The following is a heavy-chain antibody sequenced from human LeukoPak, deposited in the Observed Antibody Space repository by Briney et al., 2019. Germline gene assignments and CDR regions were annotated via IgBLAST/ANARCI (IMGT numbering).Heavy chain of an antibody. V-gene: IGHV3-23*01. CDR1: GFTFRSYA. Sequence: GGSLRLSCAASGFTFRSYAMSWVRQAPGKGLEWVSGISGSGGSTYYADSVKGQFTISRDNSKNTLYLQMNSLRAEDTAVYYCARDPVATGGAYDAFDIWGQGTMVTVSS. CDR3: ARDPVATGGAYDAFDI. J-gene: IGHJ3*02. CDR2: ISGSGGST. D-gene: IGHD5-12*01.